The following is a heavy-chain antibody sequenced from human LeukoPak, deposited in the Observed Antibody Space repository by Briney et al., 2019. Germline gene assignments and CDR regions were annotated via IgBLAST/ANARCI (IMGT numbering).Heavy chain of an antibody. CDR1: GFTFSSYA. V-gene: IGHV3-23*01. Sequence: GGSLRLSCAASGFTFSSYAMSWVRQAPGKGLEWVSAISGSGGSTYYADSVKGRFTISRDNSKNTLYLQMNSLRAEDTAVYYCARESGSGWSAYYYYGMDVWGQGTTVTVSS. CDR3: ARESGSGWSAYYYYGMDV. J-gene: IGHJ6*02. CDR2: ISGSGGST. D-gene: IGHD6-19*01.